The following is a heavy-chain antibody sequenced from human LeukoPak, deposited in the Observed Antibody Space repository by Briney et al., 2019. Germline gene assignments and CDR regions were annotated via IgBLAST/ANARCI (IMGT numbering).Heavy chain of an antibody. J-gene: IGHJ4*02. V-gene: IGHV4-39*07. Sequence: SETLSLTCTVSGGSISSSSYYWGWIRQPPGKGLEWIGSIYYSGSTYYNPSLKSRVTISVDTSKNQFSLKLNSVTAADTAVYYCARGSDYYPNFDHWGQGTLVTVSS. D-gene: IGHD3-3*01. CDR3: ARGSDYYPNFDH. CDR1: GGSISSSSYY. CDR2: IYYSGST.